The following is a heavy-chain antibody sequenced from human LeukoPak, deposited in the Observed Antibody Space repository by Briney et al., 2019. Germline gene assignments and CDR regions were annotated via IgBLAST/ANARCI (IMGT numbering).Heavy chain of an antibody. CDR1: GFTFSGYS. CDR2: IFGSGAGT. Sequence: GGSLRLSRAASGFTFSGYSMNWVRQAPGKGLEWVSSIFGSGAGTYYADSVKGRFTISRDNSKNTLDLQMDSLRVEDTAAYYCAKGIFSYGVFEYWGQGTPVTVSS. J-gene: IGHJ4*02. CDR3: AKGIFSYGVFEY. D-gene: IGHD2/OR15-2a*01. V-gene: IGHV3-23*01.